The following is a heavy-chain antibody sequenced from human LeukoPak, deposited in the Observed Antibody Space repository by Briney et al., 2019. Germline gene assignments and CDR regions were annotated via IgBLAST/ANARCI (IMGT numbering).Heavy chain of an antibody. J-gene: IGHJ6*03. CDR1: GYTFTSYD. Sequence: ASVKVSCKASGYTFTSYDINWVRQATGQGLEWMGWMNPNSGNTGYAQKFQGRVTMTRNTSISTAYMELSSLRSEDTAVYYCARGVDTAMVTYGLSYYYYMDVWGKGTTVTVSS. V-gene: IGHV1-8*01. CDR3: ARGVDTAMVTYGLSYYYYMDV. CDR2: MNPNSGNT. D-gene: IGHD5-18*01.